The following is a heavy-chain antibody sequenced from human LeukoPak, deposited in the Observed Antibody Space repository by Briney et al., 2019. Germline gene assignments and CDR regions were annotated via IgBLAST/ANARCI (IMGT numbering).Heavy chain of an antibody. Sequence: GGSLRLSCAASGITFSNACMNWVRQAPGKGLEWVGRIKIKADGETTDYAAPVKGRFTISRDNSINTLYLQLNSLKTEDTAVYYCTKRSASAASDSWGQGTLVTVSS. D-gene: IGHD6-6*01. J-gene: IGHJ4*02. CDR1: GITFSNAC. CDR2: IKIKADGETT. V-gene: IGHV3-15*01. CDR3: TKRSASAASDS.